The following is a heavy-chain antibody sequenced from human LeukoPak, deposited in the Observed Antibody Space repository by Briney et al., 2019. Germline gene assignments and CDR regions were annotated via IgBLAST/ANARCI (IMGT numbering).Heavy chain of an antibody. J-gene: IGHJ4*02. CDR3: ATGRPFGELSNFDY. Sequence: PSETLSLTCAVYGGPFSGYYWSWIRQPPGRGLEWIGGINHSGSTNCNPSLKSRVTISVDTSKNQFSLKLSSVTAADTAVYYCATGRPFGELSNFDYWGQGTLVTVSS. D-gene: IGHD3-10*01. CDR2: INHSGST. CDR1: GGPFSGYY. V-gene: IGHV4-34*01.